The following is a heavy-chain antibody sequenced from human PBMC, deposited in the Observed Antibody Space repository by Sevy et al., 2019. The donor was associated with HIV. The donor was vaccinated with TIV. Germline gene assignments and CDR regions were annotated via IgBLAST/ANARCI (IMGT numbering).Heavy chain of an antibody. J-gene: IGHJ4*02. CDR1: GFTFGDYA. V-gene: IGHV3-49*03. Sequence: GGSLRLSCTASGFTFGDYAMSWFRQAPGKGLEWVGFIRSKAYGGTTEYAASVKGRFTISRDVSKSIAYLQMNSLKTEDTAVYYCTREQTYYYDSSGYYYGNHFDYWGQGTLVTVSS. CDR3: TREQTYYYDSSGYYYGNHFDY. D-gene: IGHD3-22*01. CDR2: IRSKAYGGTT.